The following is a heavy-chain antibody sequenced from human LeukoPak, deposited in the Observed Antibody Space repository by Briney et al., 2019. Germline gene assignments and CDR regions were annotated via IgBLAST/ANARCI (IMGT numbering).Heavy chain of an antibody. CDR2: IYYSGST. CDR3: ARGLRGYSYVFDY. Sequence: SETLSLTCTVSGGSISSSSYYWGWIRQPPGKGLEWIGSIYYSGSTYYNPSLKSRVTISVDTSKNQFSLKLSSVTAADTAVYYCARGLRGYSYVFDYWGQGTLVTVSS. J-gene: IGHJ4*02. V-gene: IGHV4-39*07. CDR1: GGSISSSSYY. D-gene: IGHD5-18*01.